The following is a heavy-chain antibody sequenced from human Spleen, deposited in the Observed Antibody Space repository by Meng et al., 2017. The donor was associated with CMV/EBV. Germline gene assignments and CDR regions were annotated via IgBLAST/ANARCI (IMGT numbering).Heavy chain of an antibody. Sequence: ASVKVSCKASGYTFTSYYMHWVRQAPGQGLEWMGIINPSGGSTSYAQKFQGRVTMTRDTSISAAYMELSRLRSDDTAVYYCARDIADTSMGIWGMDVWGQGTTVTVSS. CDR2: INPSGGST. D-gene: IGHD5-18*01. CDR3: ARDIADTSMGIWGMDV. J-gene: IGHJ6*02. V-gene: IGHV1-46*01. CDR1: GYTFTSYY.